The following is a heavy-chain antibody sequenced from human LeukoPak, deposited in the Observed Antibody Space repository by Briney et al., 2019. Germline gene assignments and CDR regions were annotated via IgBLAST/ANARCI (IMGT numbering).Heavy chain of an antibody. Sequence: ASVKVSCKASGGTFSSYAISWVRQAPGQGLEWMGGIIPIFGTANYAQKFQGRVTITADESTSTAYMELSSLRSEDTAVYYCARGPLNVYSSSWSRGWFDPWGQGTLVTVSS. V-gene: IGHV1-69*13. CDR2: IIPIFGTA. CDR1: GGTFSSYA. J-gene: IGHJ5*02. CDR3: ARGPLNVYSSSWSRGWFDP. D-gene: IGHD6-13*01.